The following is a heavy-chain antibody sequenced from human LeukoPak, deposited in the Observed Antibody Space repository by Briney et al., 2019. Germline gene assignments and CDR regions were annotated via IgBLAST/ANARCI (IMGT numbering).Heavy chain of an antibody. J-gene: IGHJ5*02. D-gene: IGHD3-9*01. CDR3: ARAKAQYYDILTRGFDP. Sequence: PGGSLRLSCAASGFTFSSYSMNWVRQAPGKGLEWVSYISSSDSTIYYAESVKGRFTISRDNAKNSLYLQMNSLRAEDTAVYYCARAKAQYYDILTRGFDPWGQRTLVTVSS. V-gene: IGHV3-48*01. CDR2: ISSSDSTI. CDR1: GFTFSSYS.